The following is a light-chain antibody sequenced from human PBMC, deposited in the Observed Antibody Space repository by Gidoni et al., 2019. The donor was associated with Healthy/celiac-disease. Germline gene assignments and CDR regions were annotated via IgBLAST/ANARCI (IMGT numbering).Light chain of an antibody. CDR2: GAS. J-gene: IGKJ4*01. V-gene: IGKV3-15*01. Sequence: EIVMTQSPATLSVSPGERATLSCRASQGVSGNLAWYQQKPGQAPRLLIYGASTRATGIPARFSGSGSGTEFTLTISSLQSEDFAVYYCQQYNNWLALTFGGGTKVEIK. CDR1: QGVSGN. CDR3: QQYNNWLALT.